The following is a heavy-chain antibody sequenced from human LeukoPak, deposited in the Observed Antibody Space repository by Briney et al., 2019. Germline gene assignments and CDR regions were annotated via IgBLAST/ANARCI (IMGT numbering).Heavy chain of an antibody. V-gene: IGHV4-59*12. D-gene: IGHD4-23*01. CDR1: GGSISSYY. CDR3: ARGPTNDYGGKDLDL. J-gene: IGHJ2*01. Sequence: SETLSLTCTVSGGSISSYYWSWLRQPPGKGLEYIGYISYIGSTDYNPSLKSRVTISVDTSKKQFSLKLTSMTAADTAVFYCARGPTNDYGGKDLDLWGRGTLVTVSS. CDR2: ISYIGST.